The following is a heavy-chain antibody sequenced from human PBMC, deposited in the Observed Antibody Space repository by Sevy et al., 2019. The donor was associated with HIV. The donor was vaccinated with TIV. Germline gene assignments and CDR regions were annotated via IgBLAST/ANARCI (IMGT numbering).Heavy chain of an antibody. CDR1: GFTFTSSA. CDR3: PAVGGFFGDFDY. D-gene: IGHD2-15*01. V-gene: IGHV1-58*01. J-gene: IGHJ4*02. CDR2: IVVGSGNT. Sequence: ASVKVSCKASGFTFTSSAVQWVRQARGQRLEWIGWIVVGSGNTNYAQKFQERVTITRDMSTSTAYMELSSLRSEDKVVYYCPAVGGFFGDFDYWGQGTLVTVSS.